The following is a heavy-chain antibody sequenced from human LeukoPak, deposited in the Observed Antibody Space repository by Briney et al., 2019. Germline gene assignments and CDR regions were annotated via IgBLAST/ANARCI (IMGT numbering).Heavy chain of an antibody. CDR3: ARIYSSSWYYFDY. J-gene: IGHJ4*02. V-gene: IGHV4-59*01. D-gene: IGHD6-13*01. CDR1: GDSITNSY. Sequence: SETLSLTCTVSGDSITNSYWSWFRQPPGKGLEWITYTYYNGRANYNPSLKSRVSISVDTSKNQFSLKLSSVTAADTAVYYCARIYSSSWYYFDYRGQGTLVTVSS. CDR2: TYYNGRA.